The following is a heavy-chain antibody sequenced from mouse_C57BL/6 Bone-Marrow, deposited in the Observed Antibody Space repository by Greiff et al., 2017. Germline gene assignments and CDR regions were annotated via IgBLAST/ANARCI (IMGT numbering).Heavy chain of an antibody. CDR1: GFTFSSYA. CDR3: ARSGANWDFDD. CDR2: ISDGGSYT. V-gene: IGHV5-4*01. D-gene: IGHD4-1*01. Sequence: DVQLVESGGGLVKPGGSLKLSCAASGFTFSSYAMSWVRQPPEKRLEWVATISDGGSYTYYPDNVKGRFTISRDNAKNNLYLQMSHLKSEDTARYYCARSGANWDFDDWGKGTTLTVSS. J-gene: IGHJ2*01.